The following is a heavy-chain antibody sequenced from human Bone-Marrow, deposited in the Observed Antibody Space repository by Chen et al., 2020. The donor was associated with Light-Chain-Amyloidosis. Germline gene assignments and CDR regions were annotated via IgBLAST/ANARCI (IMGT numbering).Heavy chain of an antibody. CDR1: GFTFGDHW. CDR3: ARDGASTTDLDY. D-gene: IGHD1-1*01. J-gene: IGHJ4*02. Sequence: EVQLVESGGGLVQPGGSLRLSCVASGFTFGDHWMHWVRQAPGEALVWVSYINSDGRSTTYADSVKGRFTISRDNAKNTLYLQMSSLRADDTAVYYCARDGASTTDLDYWGQGSLVTVSS. V-gene: IGHV3-74*01. CDR2: INSDGRST.